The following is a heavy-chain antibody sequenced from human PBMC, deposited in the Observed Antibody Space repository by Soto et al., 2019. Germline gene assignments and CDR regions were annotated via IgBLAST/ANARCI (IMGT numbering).Heavy chain of an antibody. Sequence: ASVKVSCKASGYTFTGYYMHWVRQAPGQGLEWMGWINPNSGGTNYAQKFQGWVTMTRDTSISTAYMELSRLRSDDTAVYYCAREFIAVAPDAFDIWGQGTMVTVSS. CDR3: AREFIAVAPDAFDI. D-gene: IGHD6-19*01. CDR2: INPNSGGT. V-gene: IGHV1-2*04. CDR1: GYTFTGYY. J-gene: IGHJ3*02.